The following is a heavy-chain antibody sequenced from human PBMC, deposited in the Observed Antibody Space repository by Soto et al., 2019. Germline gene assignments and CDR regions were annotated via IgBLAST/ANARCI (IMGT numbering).Heavy chain of an antibody. CDR2: ISFDGTKK. CDR3: ATEDDYGYRDINYGLDV. D-gene: IGHD4-17*01. V-gene: IGHV3-30-3*01. CDR1: GFTFNIYS. Sequence: QAQLVESGGGVVQPGRSLRLSCAASGFTFNIYSLHWVRQAPGKGLEWVAVISFDGTKKSYSDSVKGRFTISRDNLKNTLYLQMNHLRDEDAALYFCATEDDYGYRDINYGLDVWGQGTTVTVSS. J-gene: IGHJ6*02.